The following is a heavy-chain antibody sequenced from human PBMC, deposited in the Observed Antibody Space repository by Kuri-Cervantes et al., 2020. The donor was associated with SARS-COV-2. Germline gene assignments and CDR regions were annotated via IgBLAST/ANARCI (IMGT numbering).Heavy chain of an antibody. V-gene: IGHV5-51*01. CDR1: GHSFTSYW. CDR2: IYPGDSDT. CDR3: ARGYCSGGSCYSEDYFDY. D-gene: IGHD2-15*01. J-gene: IGHJ4*02. Sequence: GESLKISCKGSGHSFTSYWIGWVRQMPGKGLEWMGIIYPGDSDTRYSPSFQGQVTISADKSISTAYLQWSSLKASDTAMYYCARGYCSGGSCYSEDYFDYWGQGTLVTVSS.